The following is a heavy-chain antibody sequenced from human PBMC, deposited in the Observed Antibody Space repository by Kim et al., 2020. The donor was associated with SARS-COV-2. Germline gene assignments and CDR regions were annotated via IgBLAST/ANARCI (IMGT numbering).Heavy chain of an antibody. Sequence: ASVKVSCKASGYTFTTYGLHWVRQAPGQRLEWLGWINTGNGITKYSQQFQGRVTITRDTSANTAYMDLSGLRFNDTSVYYCAREGKGYYLDVWCKGTTVT. CDR1: GYTFTTYG. CDR2: INTGNGIT. CDR3: AREGKGYYLDV. J-gene: IGHJ6*03. V-gene: IGHV1-3*04.